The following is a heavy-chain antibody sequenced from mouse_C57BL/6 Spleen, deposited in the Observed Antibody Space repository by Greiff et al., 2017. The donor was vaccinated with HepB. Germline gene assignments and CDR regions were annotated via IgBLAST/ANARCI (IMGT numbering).Heavy chain of an antibody. V-gene: IGHV1-69*01. CDR3: ARRSWDAYFDY. CDR2: IDPSDSYT. Sequence: QVQLQQPGAELVMPGASVKLSCKASGYTFTSYWMHWVKQRPGQGLEWIGEIDPSDSYTNYNQKFKGKSTLTVDKSSSTAYMQLSSLTSEDSAVYYWARRSWDAYFDYWGQGTTLTVSS. CDR1: GYTFTSYW. J-gene: IGHJ2*01. D-gene: IGHD4-1*01.